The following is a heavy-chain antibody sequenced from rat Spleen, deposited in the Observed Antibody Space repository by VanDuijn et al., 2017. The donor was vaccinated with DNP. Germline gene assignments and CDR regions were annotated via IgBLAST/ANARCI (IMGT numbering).Heavy chain of an antibody. CDR2: IWNFGGT. J-gene: IGHJ2*01. Sequence: QVQLKESGPGLVQPSQTLSLTCTVAGFSLTSYNVHWVRQPPGKGLEWMGVIWNFGGTRYHSTLKSRLSISRDTSKSQVFLKMNRLQTEDTAIYFCTKEDYWGQGVMVTVSS. CDR1: GFSLTSYN. CDR3: TKEDY. V-gene: IGHV2-41*01.